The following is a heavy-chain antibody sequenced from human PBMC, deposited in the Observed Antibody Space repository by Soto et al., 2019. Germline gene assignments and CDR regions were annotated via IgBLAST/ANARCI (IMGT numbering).Heavy chain of an antibody. J-gene: IGHJ6*03. CDR2: IYYGGGT. CDR3: ARQLNFYCYLDV. V-gene: IGHV4-39*01. CDR1: GGSISDSNSY. Sequence: QLQLHESGPGLVKTSETLSLTCTVSGGSISDSNSYWGWVRQPPGKGLEWIAIIYYGGGTFYNPSLKSRVTIAVATSKNPSSLKVSSVTDADTALYYCARQLNFYCYLDVWGDGTTNTVSS.